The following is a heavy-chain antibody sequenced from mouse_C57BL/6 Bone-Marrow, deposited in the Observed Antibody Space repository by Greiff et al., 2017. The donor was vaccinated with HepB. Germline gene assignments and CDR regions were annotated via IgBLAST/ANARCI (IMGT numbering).Heavy chain of an antibody. J-gene: IGHJ3*01. CDR1: GFTFSDYY. CDR2: ISNGGGST. CDR3: ARRGITKAWFAY. D-gene: IGHD2-4*01. V-gene: IGHV5-12*01. Sequence: EVKLMESGGGLVQPGGSLKLSCAASGFTFSDYYMYWVRQTPEKRLEWVAYISNGGGSTYYPDTVKGRFTISRDNAKNTLYLQMSRLKSEDTAMYYCARRGITKAWFAYWGQGTLVTVSA.